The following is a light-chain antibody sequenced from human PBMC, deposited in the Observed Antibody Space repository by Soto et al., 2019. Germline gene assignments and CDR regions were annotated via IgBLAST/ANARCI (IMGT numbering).Light chain of an antibody. Sequence: QSVLTQPASMSGSPGQSITISCSGTSRDVGGYNSVCWYQQHPGRVPKLLIYEVTNRPSGVSSRFSGSKSGNTASLTISGLQAEDEADYYCSSYVSGNTVVFGGGTKVTVL. V-gene: IGLV2-14*01. J-gene: IGLJ3*02. CDR3: SSYVSGNTVV. CDR2: EVT. CDR1: SRDVGGYNS.